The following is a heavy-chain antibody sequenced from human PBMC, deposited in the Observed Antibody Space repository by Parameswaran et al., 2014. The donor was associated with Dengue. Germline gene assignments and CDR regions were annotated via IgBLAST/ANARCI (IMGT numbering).Heavy chain of an antibody. Sequence: RWIRQPPGKGLEWIGEINHSGSTNYNPSLKSRVTISVDTSKNQFSLKLSSVTAADTAVYYCTGARRYGDNPFDYWGQGTLVTVSS. CDR2: INHSGST. V-gene: IGHV4-34*01. CDR3: TGARRYGDNPFDY. D-gene: IGHD4-17*01. J-gene: IGHJ4*01.